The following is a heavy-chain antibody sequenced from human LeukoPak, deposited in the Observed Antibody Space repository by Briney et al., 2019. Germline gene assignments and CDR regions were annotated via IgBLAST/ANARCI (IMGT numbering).Heavy chain of an antibody. CDR2: IYFSGST. V-gene: IGHV4-59*08. CDR3: ARGWRQQLAPFDY. CDR1: GGFISSYY. D-gene: IGHD6-13*01. J-gene: IGHJ4*02. Sequence: SETLSLTCTVSGGFISSYYWSWIRQPPGKGLEWIGNIYFSGSTNYNPSLKSRVSISVDTSKNQFSLKPTSVTAADTAVYYCARGWRQQLAPFDYWGQGTLVTVSS.